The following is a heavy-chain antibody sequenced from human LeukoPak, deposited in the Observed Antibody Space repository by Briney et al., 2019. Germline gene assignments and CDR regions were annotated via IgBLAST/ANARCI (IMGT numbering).Heavy chain of an antibody. CDR2: IYSGGST. CDR3: ARGGSYLSAFDI. V-gene: IGHV3-53*01. D-gene: IGHD1-26*01. Sequence: GGSLRLSCAASGFTFSTYSMNWVRQAPGKGLEWVSIIYSGGSTFYADSVKGRFTISRDNSKNTLYLQMNSLRAEDTAVYYCARGGSYLSAFDIWGQGTMVTVSS. J-gene: IGHJ3*02. CDR1: GFTFSTYS.